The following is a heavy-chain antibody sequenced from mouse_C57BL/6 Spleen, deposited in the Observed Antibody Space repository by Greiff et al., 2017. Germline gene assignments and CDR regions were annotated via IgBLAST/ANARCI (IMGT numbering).Heavy chain of an antibody. D-gene: IGHD2-14*01. Sequence: ASGYTFTSYWMHWVKQRPGQGLEWIGNINPSNGGTNYNEKFKSKATLTVDKSSSTAYMQPSSLTSEDSAVYYCARGYGKVYFDVWGTGTTVTVSS. V-gene: IGHV1-53*01. CDR2: INPSNGGT. J-gene: IGHJ1*03. CDR1: GYTFTSYW. CDR3: ARGYGKVYFDV.